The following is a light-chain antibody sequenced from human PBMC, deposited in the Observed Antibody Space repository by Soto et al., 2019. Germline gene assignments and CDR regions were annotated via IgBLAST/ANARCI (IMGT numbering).Light chain of an antibody. Sequence: DIQMTQSPSTLSASVGDRVTLTCRASQSISSWLAWYQQKPGKAPKLLIYRASTLESGVPSRFSGSGSGTEFTLTISSLQPDDFATYYCQQYNSFPTCGQGTKVEIK. CDR1: QSISSW. V-gene: IGKV1-5*03. J-gene: IGKJ1*01. CDR2: RAS. CDR3: QQYNSFPT.